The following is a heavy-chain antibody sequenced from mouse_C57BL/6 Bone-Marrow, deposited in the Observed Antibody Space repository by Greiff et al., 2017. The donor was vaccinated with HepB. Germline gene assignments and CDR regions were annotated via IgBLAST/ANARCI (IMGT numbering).Heavy chain of an antibody. J-gene: IGHJ2*01. CDR2: INPSTGGT. V-gene: IGHV1-42*01. D-gene: IGHD3-1*01. CDR1: GFSFTGYY. CDR3: ARSGYYDDY. Sequence: VQLKQSGPELVKPGASVKISCKASGFSFTGYYMNWVKQSPEKSREWIGEINPSTGGTTYNQKFKAKATLTVDKSSSTADMQLKSLTSEDSAVYYCARSGYYDDYWGQGTTLTVSS.